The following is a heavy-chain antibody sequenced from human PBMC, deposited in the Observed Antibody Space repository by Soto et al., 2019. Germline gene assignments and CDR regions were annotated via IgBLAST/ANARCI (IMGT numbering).Heavy chain of an antibody. V-gene: IGHV3-48*01. J-gene: IGHJ6*03. CDR2: ISSSSSTI. Sequence: EVQLVESGGGLVQPGGSLRLSCAAAGFTFSSYSMNWVRQAPGKGLEWVSYISSSSSTIYYADSVKGRFTISRDNAKNSLYLQMNSLRAEDTAAYYCARGNYGSGSYYNVGYYYYYMDVWGKGTPVTVSS. D-gene: IGHD3-10*01. CDR3: ARGNYGSGSYYNVGYYYYYMDV. CDR1: GFTFSSYS.